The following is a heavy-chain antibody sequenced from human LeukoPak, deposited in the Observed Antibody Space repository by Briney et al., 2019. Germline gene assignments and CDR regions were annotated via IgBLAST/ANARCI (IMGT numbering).Heavy chain of an antibody. D-gene: IGHD3-3*01. J-gene: IGHJ5*02. CDR3: AGHNPPPVVFGVVRGWFDP. CDR2: IFHSGTT. Sequence: KPSETLSLTCAVSGYSISSGYYWGWIRQPPGKGLDWIGSIFHSGTTYYNPSLKSRVTISVDTSKNQFSLKLTSVTAADTAVHYCAGHNPPPVVFGVVRGWFDPWGQGTLVSVSS. CDR1: GYSISSGYY. V-gene: IGHV4-38-2*01.